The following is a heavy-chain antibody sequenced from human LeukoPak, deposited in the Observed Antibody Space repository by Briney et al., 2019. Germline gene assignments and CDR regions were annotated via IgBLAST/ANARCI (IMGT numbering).Heavy chain of an antibody. V-gene: IGHV3-21*01. CDR3: ARAQHCSGGSCFLAFDI. D-gene: IGHD2-15*01. Sequence: GGSLRLSCAASGFTFSSYSMNWVRQAPGKGLEWVSSINSSSSYIYYAESVKGRLTISRDNAKNSLYLQMNSLRAEDTAVYYCARAQHCSGGSCFLAFDIWGQGTIVTVSA. J-gene: IGHJ3*02. CDR2: INSSSSYI. CDR1: GFTFSSYS.